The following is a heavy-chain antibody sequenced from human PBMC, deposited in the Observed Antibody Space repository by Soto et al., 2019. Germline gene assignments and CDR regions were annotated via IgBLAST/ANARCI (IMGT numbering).Heavy chain of an antibody. CDR2: TYYRSKWYN. V-gene: IGHV6-1*01. CDR1: GDSVSSNSAA. Sequence: PSESLSLTCAMSGDSVSSNSAAWNWIRQSPSRGLEWLGRTYYRSKWYNDYAVSVKSRITINPDTSKNQFSLQLNSVTPEDTAVYYCARSSDSSGWYPFYYGMDVWGQGTTVTVSS. D-gene: IGHD6-19*01. CDR3: ARSSDSSGWYPFYYGMDV. J-gene: IGHJ6*02.